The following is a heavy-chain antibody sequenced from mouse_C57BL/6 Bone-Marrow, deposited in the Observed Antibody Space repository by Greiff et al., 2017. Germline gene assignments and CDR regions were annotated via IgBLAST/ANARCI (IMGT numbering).Heavy chain of an antibody. CDR3: AGGYYGNAMDY. CDR2: IYPGSGST. V-gene: IGHV1-55*01. J-gene: IGHJ4*01. D-gene: IGHD2-3*01. Sequence: VQVQQPGAELVKPGASVKMSCKASGYTFTSYWITWVKQRPGQGLEWIGDIYPGSGSTNYNEKFKSKATLTVDTSSSTAYMQLSSLTSEDSAVYYCAGGYYGNAMDYWGQGTSVTVSS. CDR1: GYTFTSYW.